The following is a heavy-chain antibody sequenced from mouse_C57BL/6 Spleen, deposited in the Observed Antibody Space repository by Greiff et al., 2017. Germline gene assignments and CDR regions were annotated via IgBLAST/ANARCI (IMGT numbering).Heavy chain of an antibody. V-gene: IGHV5-16*01. CDR3: ARRDYYGSSYWYFDV. D-gene: IGHD1-1*01. CDR2: INYDGSST. J-gene: IGHJ1*03. Sequence: EVTLVESEGGLVQPGSSMKLSCTASGFTFSDYYMAWVRQVPEKGLEWVANINYDGSSTYYLDSLKSRFIISRDNATNILYLQMSSLKSEDTATYYCARRDYYGSSYWYFDVWGTGTTVTVSS. CDR1: GFTFSDYY.